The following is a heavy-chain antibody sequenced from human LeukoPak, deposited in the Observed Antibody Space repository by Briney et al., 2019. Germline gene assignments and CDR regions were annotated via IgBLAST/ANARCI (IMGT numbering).Heavy chain of an antibody. J-gene: IGHJ6*04. CDR3: AELGITMIGGV. CDR2: INSDGSSR. V-gene: IGHV3-74*01. Sequence: AGGSLRLSCAAFGFTFSSYRMHWVRQAPGKGLVWVSRINSDGSSRHYADSVKGRFTISRDNAKNSLYLQMNSLRAEDTAVYYCAELGITMIGGVWGKGTTVTISS. CDR1: GFTFSSYR. D-gene: IGHD3-10*02.